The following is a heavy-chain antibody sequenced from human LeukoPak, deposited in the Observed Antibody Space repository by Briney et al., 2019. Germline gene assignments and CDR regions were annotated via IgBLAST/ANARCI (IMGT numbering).Heavy chain of an antibody. CDR3: ARRLTSSSWYGIHY. J-gene: IGHJ4*02. CDR1: GFTFSSHA. D-gene: IGHD6-13*01. Sequence: GGSLRLSCAASGFTFSSHALSWIRQAPGKGLEWLSYISSSGSTIFYADSVKGRFTISRDNAKNSLYLQMDSLIAEDTAVYYCARRLTSSSWYGIHYWGQGTLVTVSS. V-gene: IGHV3-11*01. CDR2: ISSSGSTI.